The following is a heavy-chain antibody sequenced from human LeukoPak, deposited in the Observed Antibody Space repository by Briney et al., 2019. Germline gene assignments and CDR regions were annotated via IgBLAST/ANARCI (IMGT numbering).Heavy chain of an antibody. V-gene: IGHV3-21*01. D-gene: IGHD2-15*01. J-gene: IGHJ6*02. CDR2: ISSSSSYI. CDR3: ARDFNPGYCSGGGCVYGLDV. CDR1: GFTFSSYN. Sequence: KPGGSLRLSCVASGFTFSSYNMNWVRQAPGKGLEWVSSISSSSSYIYYADSVKGRFAISRDNAKNSLYLQMNSLRAEDTAAYYCARDFNPGYCSGGGCVYGLDVWGQGTTVTVSS.